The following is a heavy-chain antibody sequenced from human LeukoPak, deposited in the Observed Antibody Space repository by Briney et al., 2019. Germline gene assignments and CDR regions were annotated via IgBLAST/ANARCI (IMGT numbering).Heavy chain of an antibody. CDR1: GCDFTSYR. V-gene: IGHV5-51*01. CDR2: ISPGYSSP. J-gene: IGHJ3*02. Sequence: GEALQISYEGAGCDFTSYRIGWGRRMPGKGGEGRGIISPGYSSPTYSPSFRRHVPLSVDHSINTAYLQSSRLKASHTAMYFCARRLYYYDVSGPRAFDIWGQGSMVTVSS. CDR3: ARRLYYYDVSGPRAFDI. D-gene: IGHD3-22*01.